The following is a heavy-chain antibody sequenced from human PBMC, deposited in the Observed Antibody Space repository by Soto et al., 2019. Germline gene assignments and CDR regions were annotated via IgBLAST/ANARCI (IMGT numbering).Heavy chain of an antibody. Sequence: QVQLVQSGAEVKKPGSSVKVSCKASGGKFSSNAISWVRQAPGQGLEWMGGIIGMFGTTNYAQKFQGRITITAAELPSTAYMELSSLRSEDTAVYFCARSPNYYDSSGFDSWGQGTLVTVSS. CDR3: ARSPNYYDSSGFDS. CDR1: GGKFSSNA. V-gene: IGHV1-69*12. D-gene: IGHD3-22*01. J-gene: IGHJ4*02. CDR2: IIGMFGTT.